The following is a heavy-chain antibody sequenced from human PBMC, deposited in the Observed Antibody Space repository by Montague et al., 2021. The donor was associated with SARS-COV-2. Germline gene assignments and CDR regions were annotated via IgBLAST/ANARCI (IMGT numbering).Heavy chain of an antibody. V-gene: IGHV4-59*01. D-gene: IGHD5-24*01. J-gene: IGHJ4*02. CDR2: IDYSGST. CDR3: ARVFPRWLQFAPYFDY. CDR1: GGSISSYY. Sequence: SETLSLTCTVSGGSISSYYWSWIRQPPGKGLEWIGYIDYSGSTNYNPSLKSRVTISVDTSKNQFSLKLSSVTAADTAVYYCARVFPRWLQFAPYFDYWGQGTLVTVSS.